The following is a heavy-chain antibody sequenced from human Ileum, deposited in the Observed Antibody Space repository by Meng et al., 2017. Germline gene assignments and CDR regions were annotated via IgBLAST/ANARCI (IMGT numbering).Heavy chain of an antibody. CDR2: IYTSGST. Sequence: SETLSLTCTVSGGSISSGRYYWSWVRQPAGKGLEWIGRIYTSGSTNYSPSLKSRVTISVDMSMNQFSLKLTSVTAADTAVYFCARSPGIAVAGTNYYSGLDVWGRGTMVTVSS. CDR1: GGSISSGRYY. D-gene: IGHD6-19*01. V-gene: IGHV4-61*02. J-gene: IGHJ6*02. CDR3: ARSPGIAVAGTNYYSGLDV.